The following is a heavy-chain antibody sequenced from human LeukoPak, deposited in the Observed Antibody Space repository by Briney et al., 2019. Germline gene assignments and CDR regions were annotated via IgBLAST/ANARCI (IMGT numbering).Heavy chain of an antibody. D-gene: IGHD3-3*01. CDR2: ISTSSSHI. V-gene: IGHV3-21*04. CDR3: ARDYIAYDPLDY. J-gene: IGHJ4*02. CDR1: GFTFSGFD. Sequence: SGGSLRLSCAASGFTFSGFDMNWVRQAPGKVLEWISSISTSSSHIYYADSVKGRFTISRDNAKNSLYLQMNSLRADETAVYWCARDYIAYDPLDYWGQGTLVTVSS.